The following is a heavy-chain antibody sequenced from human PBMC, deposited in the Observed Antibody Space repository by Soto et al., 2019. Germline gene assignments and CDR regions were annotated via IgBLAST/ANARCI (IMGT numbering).Heavy chain of an antibody. CDR1: GFTVTSYW. CDR3: ARDTTIFGVVPGY. CDR2: ISSSSSYI. Sequence: DVQLVESGGGIVQPGGSLRLSCAASGFTVTSYWMHWVRQATGKGLEWVSSISSSSSYIYYADSVKGRFTISRDNAKNSLYLQMHSLRAEDTAVYYCARDTTIFGVVPGYWGQGTLVTVSS. V-gene: IGHV3-21*01. D-gene: IGHD3-3*01. J-gene: IGHJ4*02.